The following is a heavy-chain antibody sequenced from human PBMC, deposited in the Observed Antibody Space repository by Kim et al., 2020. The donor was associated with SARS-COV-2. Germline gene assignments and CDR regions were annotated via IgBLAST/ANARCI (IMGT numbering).Heavy chain of an antibody. Sequence: ASVKVSCKASGYTFTGYYMHWVRQAPGQGLEWMGWINPNSGGTNYAQKFQGWVTMTRDTPISTAYMELSRLRSDDTAVYYCARDLLSITMVRGVIDYYYGMDVAGHGPTPTVS. J-gene: IGHJ6*02. D-gene: IGHD3-10*01. CDR1: GYTFTGYY. CDR3: ARDLLSITMVRGVIDYYYGMDV. CDR2: INPNSGGT. V-gene: IGHV1-2*04.